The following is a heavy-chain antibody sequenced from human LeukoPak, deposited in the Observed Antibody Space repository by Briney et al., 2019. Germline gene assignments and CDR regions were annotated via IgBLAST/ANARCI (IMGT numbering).Heavy chain of an antibody. D-gene: IGHD2-15*01. CDR3: ARETVVVAATHTGGDY. CDR2: ISAYNGNT. Sequence: ASVKVSCKASGYTFTSYGISWVRQAPGQGLEWMGWISAYNGNTNYAQKLQGRVTMTTDTSTSTAYMELGSLRSDDTAVYYCARETVVVAATHTGGDYWGQGTLVTVSS. CDR1: GYTFTSYG. J-gene: IGHJ4*02. V-gene: IGHV1-18*01.